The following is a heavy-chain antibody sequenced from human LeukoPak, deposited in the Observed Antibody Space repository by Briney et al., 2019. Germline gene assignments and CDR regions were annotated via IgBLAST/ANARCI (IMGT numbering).Heavy chain of an antibody. CDR1: GYSFTNYW. J-gene: IGHJ4*02. D-gene: IGHD6-6*01. V-gene: IGHV5-10-1*01. Sequence: GESLKISRKGSGYSFTNYWISWVRQMPGKGLEWMGRIDPSDSYTNYSPSFQGHVTISADKSISTAYLQWSSLKASDTAMFYCARHQVGSSYFDYWGQGTLVTVSS. CDR3: ARHQVGSSYFDY. CDR2: IDPSDSYT.